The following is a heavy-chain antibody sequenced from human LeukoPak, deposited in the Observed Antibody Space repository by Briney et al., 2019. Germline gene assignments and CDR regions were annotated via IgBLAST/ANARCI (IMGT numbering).Heavy chain of an antibody. Sequence: SETLSLTCTVSGGSIRGYYWSWIRQPPGKGLEWIGYMHYSGSFNYNPSLKSRVTISGDTSKNHLSLNLIYVIAADTAVYYCARAPFTGDAFDIWGQGTMVTVSS. CDR3: ARAPFTGDAFDI. J-gene: IGHJ3*02. CDR2: MHYSGSF. D-gene: IGHD2/OR15-2a*01. V-gene: IGHV4-59*13. CDR1: GGSIRGYY.